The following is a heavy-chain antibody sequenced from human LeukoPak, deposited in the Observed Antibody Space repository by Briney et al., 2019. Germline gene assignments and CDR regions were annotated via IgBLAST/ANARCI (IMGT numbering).Heavy chain of an antibody. CDR3: ARTRYYYGSRSYGAPYYFDY. V-gene: IGHV4-59*08. CDR2: IHYTGST. J-gene: IGHJ4*02. Sequence: SETLSLTCTVSGGSINSYYWSWIRQPPGKGLESIGYIHYTGSTNYNPSLKSRVTISVDTSKNQFSLKLSSVTAADTAVYYCARTRYYYGSRSYGAPYYFDYWGQGTLVTVSS. CDR1: GGSINSYY. D-gene: IGHD3-10*01.